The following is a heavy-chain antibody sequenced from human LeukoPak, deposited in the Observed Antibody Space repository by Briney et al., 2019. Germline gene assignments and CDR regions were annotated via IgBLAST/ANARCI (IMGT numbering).Heavy chain of an antibody. V-gene: IGHV5-51*03. CDR3: ASAGTYYYYHMDV. CDR1: GYSFTSYW. CDR2: IHPGDSDT. Sequence: PGESLKISCKGSGYSFTSYWIGWVRQMPGKGLEWMGIIHPGDSDTRYSPSFQGQVTISADKSISTAYLQWSSLKASDTAIYYCASAGTYYYYHMDVWGKGTTVTVFS. J-gene: IGHJ6*03. D-gene: IGHD6-13*01.